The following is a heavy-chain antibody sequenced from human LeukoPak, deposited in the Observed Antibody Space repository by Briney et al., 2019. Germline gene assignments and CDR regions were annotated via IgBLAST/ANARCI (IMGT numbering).Heavy chain of an antibody. CDR3: ARGLNYGGSGYYLDS. D-gene: IGHD3-22*01. J-gene: IGHJ4*02. CDR2: INHSGST. V-gene: IGHV4-34*01. CDR1: GGSISSSY. Sequence: PSETLSLTCTVSGGSISSSYWSWVRQPPGKGLEGIGEINHSGSTNYNPSLKSRVTISVDTSKNQFSLKLSSVTAADTAVYYCARGLNYGGSGYYLDSWGPGTLVTVSS.